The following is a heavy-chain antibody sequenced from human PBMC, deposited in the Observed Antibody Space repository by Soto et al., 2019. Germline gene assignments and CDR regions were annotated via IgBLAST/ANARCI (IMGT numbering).Heavy chain of an antibody. J-gene: IGHJ5*02. CDR3: VRDGTKTLRDWFDP. D-gene: IGHD1-1*01. CDR1: GASISVFY. Sequence: PPETLSLTCTFSGASISVFYWSWIRKSAGKGLEWIGRIYATGTTDYNHSLKSRVMMSVDTSKKQFSLKLRSVTAADTAVYYCVRDGTKTLRDWFDPWGQGTLVTVSS. CDR2: IYATGTT. V-gene: IGHV4-4*07.